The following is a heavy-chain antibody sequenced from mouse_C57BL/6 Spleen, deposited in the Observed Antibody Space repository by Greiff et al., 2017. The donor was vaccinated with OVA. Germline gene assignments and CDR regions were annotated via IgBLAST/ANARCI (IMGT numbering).Heavy chain of an antibody. Sequence: VQLQQSGPELVKPGASVKISCKASGYTFTDYYMNWVKQSHGKSLEWIGDINPNNGGTIYNQKFKGKATLTVDKSSSTAYMELRSLTSEDSAVYYCARYYEGFAYWGQGTLVTVSA. CDR3: ARYYEGFAY. V-gene: IGHV1-26*01. CDR2: INPNNGGT. D-gene: IGHD2-4*01. CDR1: GYTFTDYY. J-gene: IGHJ3*01.